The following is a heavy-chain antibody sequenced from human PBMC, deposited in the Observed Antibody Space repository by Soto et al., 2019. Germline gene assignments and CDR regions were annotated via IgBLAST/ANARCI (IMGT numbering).Heavy chain of an antibody. J-gene: IGHJ4*02. CDR3: AKILSAAALNFDY. CDR2: ISYDGSNK. D-gene: IGHD6-13*01. Sequence: GGSLRLSCAASGFTFSSYGMHWVRQAPGKGLEWVAVISYDGSNKYYADSVKGRFTISRDNSKNTLYLQMNSLRAEDTAVYYCAKILSAAALNFDYGGQGTLVTVPS. CDR1: GFTFSSYG. V-gene: IGHV3-30*18.